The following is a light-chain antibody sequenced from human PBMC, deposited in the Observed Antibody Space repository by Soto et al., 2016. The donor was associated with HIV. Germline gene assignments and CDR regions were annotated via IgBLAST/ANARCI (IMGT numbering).Light chain of an antibody. CDR1: NIGTKS. CDR3: QVWHSGGDNYV. CDR2: DDS. J-gene: IGLJ1*01. V-gene: IGLV3-21*03. Sequence: SYELTQPPSVTVAPGKTATITCGGNNIGTKSVHWYQQRPGQAPVLVVYDDSYRPSGIPDRFSGSNSGSAATPTITRVEAGDEADYYCQVWHSGGDNYVFGPGTKVTVL.